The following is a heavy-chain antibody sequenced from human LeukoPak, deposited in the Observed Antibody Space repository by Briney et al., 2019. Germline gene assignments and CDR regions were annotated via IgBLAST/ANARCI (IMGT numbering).Heavy chain of an antibody. D-gene: IGHD4-17*01. V-gene: IGHV3-7*01. CDR3: ATYGPYWYFDL. Sequence: GGSLRLSCAASGFTFSSYWMSWVRQAPGKGLEWVANIRQDGSEKYYVDSVKGRFTISRDNAKNSLYLQMNSLRAEDTAVYYCATYGPYWYFDLWGRGTLVTVSS. CDR2: IRQDGSEK. J-gene: IGHJ2*01. CDR1: GFTFSSYW.